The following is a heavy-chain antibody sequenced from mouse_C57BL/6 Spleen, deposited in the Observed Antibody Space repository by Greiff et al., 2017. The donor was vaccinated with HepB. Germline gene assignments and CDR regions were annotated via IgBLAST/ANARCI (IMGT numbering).Heavy chain of an antibody. CDR2: INPNNGGT. J-gene: IGHJ3*01. Sequence: EVQLQQSGPELVKPGASVKMSCKASGYTFTDYNMHWVKQSHGKSLEWIGYINPNNGGTSYNQKFKGKATLTVNKSSNKAYLELRSLTSEDSAVYYCARDYYGSSTAWFAYWGQGTLVTVSA. CDR1: GYTFTDYN. CDR3: ARDYYGSSTAWFAY. D-gene: IGHD1-1*01. V-gene: IGHV1-22*01.